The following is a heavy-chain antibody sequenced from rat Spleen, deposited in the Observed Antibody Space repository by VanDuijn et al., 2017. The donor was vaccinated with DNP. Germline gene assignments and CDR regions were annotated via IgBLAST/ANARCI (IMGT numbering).Heavy chain of an antibody. V-gene: IGHV5-7*01. Sequence: EVKLVESGGGLVQPGRSLKLSCAVSRITFSDHNMAWVRQAPKKGLAWVATISYDGSSTYYRDSVKGRFTIYSDNAKTTLYLQMDSLRSEDTATYYCARHVVGAGVMDAWGQGASVTVSS. J-gene: IGHJ4*01. CDR1: RITFSDHN. D-gene: IGHD1-12*01. CDR2: ISYDGSST. CDR3: ARHVVGAGVMDA.